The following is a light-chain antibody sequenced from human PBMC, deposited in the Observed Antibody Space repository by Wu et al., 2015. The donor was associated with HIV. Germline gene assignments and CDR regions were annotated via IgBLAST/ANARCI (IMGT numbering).Light chain of an antibody. V-gene: IGKV3-20*01. CDR3: QQYGDTPLT. Sequence: EIVLTQSPGTLSLSLGERATLSCRASQSITSNYLAWYQQKPGQPPRLLIYGASSRATGIPDRFSGSGSGTDFTLTISRLEPEDFVVYYCQQYGDTPLTFGGGTKVEIK. CDR1: QSITSNY. J-gene: IGKJ4*01. CDR2: GAS.